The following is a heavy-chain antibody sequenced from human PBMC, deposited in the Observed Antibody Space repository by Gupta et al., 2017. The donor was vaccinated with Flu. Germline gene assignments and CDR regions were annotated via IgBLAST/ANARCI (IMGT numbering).Heavy chain of an antibody. V-gene: IGHV3-7*04. CDR1: GLTFSSYW. CDR3: ARVRRSAADDY. J-gene: IGHJ4*02. D-gene: IGHD6-25*01. Sequence: EVQLVESGGGLVQPGGSLTIPCAVSGLTFSSYWMSWVRQAPGKGLEWVANIKQDGSDKQYVDSVKGRFTISRDNAKNSLYLQMNSLRDEDTAVYYCARVRRSAADDYWGQGTLVTVSS. CDR2: IKQDGSDK.